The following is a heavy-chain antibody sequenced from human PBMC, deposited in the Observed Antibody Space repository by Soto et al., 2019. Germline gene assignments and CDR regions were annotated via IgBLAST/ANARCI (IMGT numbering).Heavy chain of an antibody. CDR2: TYYRSKWYN. CDR1: ADSVSSNTAA. Sequence: SQPLSLTYSISADSVSSNTAAGNWIKQPPSRGLEWLGRTYYRSKWYNDYAVSVKSRITINPDTSKNQFSLQLNSVTPEDTAVYYCAGYYYYYGMDVCGQGTTVTVSS. J-gene: IGHJ6*02. CDR3: AGYYYYYGMDV. V-gene: IGHV6-1*01.